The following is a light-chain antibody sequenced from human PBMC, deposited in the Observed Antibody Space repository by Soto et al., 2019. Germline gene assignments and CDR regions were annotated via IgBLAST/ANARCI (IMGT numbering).Light chain of an antibody. CDR1: QNIINY. V-gene: IGKV1-39*01. J-gene: IGKJ1*01. Sequence: QMYNSRASLSSKEGDRVTITCRASQNIINYLNSYQQQSGKAPQLLLYATATLQSGVPSTFSGSGSGTDYTLTISSLQPEDFATYYCQQSYNTPQTFGQGTKVDIK. CDR2: ATA. CDR3: QQSYNTPQT.